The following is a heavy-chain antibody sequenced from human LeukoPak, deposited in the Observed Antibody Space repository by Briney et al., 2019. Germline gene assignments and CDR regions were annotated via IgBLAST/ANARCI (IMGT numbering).Heavy chain of an antibody. CDR1: GGSFSGYY. V-gene: IGHV4-34*01. CDR2: INHSGST. CDR3: ARGSTTVLLWFAGDGYYFDY. D-gene: IGHD3-10*01. Sequence: PSETLSLTCAVYGGSFSGYYWSWIRQPPGKGLEWIGEINHSGSTNYNPSLKSRVTISVDTSKNQFSLKLSSVTAADTAVYYSARGSTTVLLWFAGDGYYFDYWGQGTLVTVSS. J-gene: IGHJ4*02.